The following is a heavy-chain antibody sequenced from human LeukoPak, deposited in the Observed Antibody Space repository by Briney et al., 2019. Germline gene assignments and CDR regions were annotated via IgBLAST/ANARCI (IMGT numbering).Heavy chain of an antibody. CDR2: IYYSGST. J-gene: IGHJ4*02. CDR1: GGSVSSGSYY. CDR3: ARERVRGYSYGAPFDY. D-gene: IGHD5-18*01. Sequence: SETLSLTCTVSGGSVSSGSYYWSWIRQPPGKGLEWIGYIYYSGSTNYNPSLESRVTISVDTSKNRFSLKLSSVTAADTAVYYCARERVRGYSYGAPFDYWGQGTLVTVSS. V-gene: IGHV4-61*01.